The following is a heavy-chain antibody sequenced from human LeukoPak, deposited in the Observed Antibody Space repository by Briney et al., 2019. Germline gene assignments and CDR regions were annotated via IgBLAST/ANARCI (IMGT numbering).Heavy chain of an antibody. V-gene: IGHV3-48*01. Sequence: GGSLRLSCAASGFSFSSYSMNWVRQAPGKGLEWVSYISSSSSTIYYADSVKGRFTISRDNAKNSLYLQMNSLRADDTAVYYCARDNNKGYCSGGSCYSEVYFDYWGQGTLVTVSS. CDR3: ARDNNKGYCSGGSCYSEVYFDY. D-gene: IGHD2-15*01. J-gene: IGHJ4*02. CDR2: ISSSSSTI. CDR1: GFSFSSYS.